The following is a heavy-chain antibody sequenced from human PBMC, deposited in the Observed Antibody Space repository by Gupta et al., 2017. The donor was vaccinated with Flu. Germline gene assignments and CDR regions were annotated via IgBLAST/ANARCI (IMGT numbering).Heavy chain of an antibody. J-gene: IGHJ4*01. CDR1: GYSFTNYY. Sequence: QVQLVQSGAEVRKPGASVKVSCRASGYSFTNYYIHWVRQAPGQVLAWMGVINPSAGSADYAQQFQGRVTMTRDTSTSTVYMELNSLTSGDTAVYYCARARGICSGATCSTFDFWAQGTLVTVSS. D-gene: IGHD2-15*01. CDR2: INPSAGSA. CDR3: ARARGICSGATCSTFDF. V-gene: IGHV1-46*01.